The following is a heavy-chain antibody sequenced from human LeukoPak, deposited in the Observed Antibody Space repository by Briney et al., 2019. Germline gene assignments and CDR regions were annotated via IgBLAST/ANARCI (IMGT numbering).Heavy chain of an antibody. CDR2: ISLAGQT. J-gene: IGHJ4*02. D-gene: IGHD1-26*01. V-gene: IGHV4-34*01. Sequence: PETLSLTCAVYGGSFSGYYWSWIPQPPGKGLEWIGEISLAGQTNYNPSLNGRVTMSLDKSSNQLSLHLTSVTAADTATYYCSRESGPFCPFGYWGQGTLVIVSS. CDR1: GGSFSGYY. CDR3: SRESGPFCPFGY.